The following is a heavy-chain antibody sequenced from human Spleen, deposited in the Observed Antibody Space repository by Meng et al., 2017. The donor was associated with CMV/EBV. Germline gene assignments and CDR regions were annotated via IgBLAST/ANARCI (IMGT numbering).Heavy chain of an antibody. CDR1: GYSISSGYY. CDR2: IYHSGST. J-gene: IGHJ6*02. Sequence: GPLRLSCTVSGYSISSGYYWGWIRQPPGKGLEWIGSIYHSGSTYYNPSLKSRVTISVDTSKNQFSLKLSSVTAADTAVYYCARDLEGSSLYYYYGMDVWGQGTTVTVSS. D-gene: IGHD6-6*01. V-gene: IGHV4-38-2*02. CDR3: ARDLEGSSLYYYYGMDV.